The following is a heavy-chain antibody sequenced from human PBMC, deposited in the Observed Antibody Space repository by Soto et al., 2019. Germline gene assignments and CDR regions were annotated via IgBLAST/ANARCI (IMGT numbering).Heavy chain of an antibody. CDR1: GGTFSSYA. CDR3: ARDIFETLFPGTMDV. V-gene: IGHV1-69*13. Sequence: ASVKVSCKAAGGTFSSYAISWVRQAPGQGLEWMGGIIPIFGTANYAQKFQGRVTITADESTSTAYMELSSLRSEDTAVYYCARDIFETLFPGTMDVWGQGTTVTVS. J-gene: IGHJ6*02. D-gene: IGHD2-21*01. CDR2: IIPIFGTA.